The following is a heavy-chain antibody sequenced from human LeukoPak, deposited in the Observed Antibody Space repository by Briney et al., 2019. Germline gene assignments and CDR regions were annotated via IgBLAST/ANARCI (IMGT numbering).Heavy chain of an antibody. CDR2: LSGSDLRT. CDR3: AKAFIVGYYFDF. D-gene: IGHD1-26*01. Sequence: GGSLRLSCAASGFTFSSYDMSWVRQAPGKGLEWVSGLSGSDLRTYYADSVKGRFTISRDNSKNAVYLQMNSLSAEDTAVYYCAKAFIVGYYFDFWGQGTLVTVSS. V-gene: IGHV3-23*01. CDR1: GFTFSSYD. J-gene: IGHJ4*02.